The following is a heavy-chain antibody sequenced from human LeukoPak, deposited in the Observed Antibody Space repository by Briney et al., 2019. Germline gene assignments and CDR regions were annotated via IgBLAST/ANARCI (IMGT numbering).Heavy chain of an antibody. J-gene: IGHJ4*02. D-gene: IGHD3-10*01. CDR2: INHSGST. CDR1: GGSFSGYY. CDR3: ARGNFPGVTMVRGVITTVTRYYFDY. Sequence: PSETLSLTCAVYGGSFSGYYWSWIRQPPGKGLEWIGAINHSGSTNYNPSLKSRVTISVDTSKNQFSLKLSSVTAADTAVYYWARGNFPGVTMVRGVITTVTRYYFDYWGQGTLVTVSS. V-gene: IGHV4-34*01.